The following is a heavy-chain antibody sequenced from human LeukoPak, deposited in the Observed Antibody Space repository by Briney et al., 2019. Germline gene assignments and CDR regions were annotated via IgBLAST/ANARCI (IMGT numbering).Heavy chain of an antibody. D-gene: IGHD6-19*01. Sequence: SETLSLTCTVSGGSISSSSYYWGWIRQPPGKGLEWIGSIHYSGSTYYNPSLKSRVTISVDTSKNQFSLKLSSVTAADTAVYYCAVSSGWYGNWFDPWGQGTLVTVSS. V-gene: IGHV4-39*01. CDR1: GGSISSSSYY. J-gene: IGHJ5*02. CDR2: IHYSGST. CDR3: AVSSGWYGNWFDP.